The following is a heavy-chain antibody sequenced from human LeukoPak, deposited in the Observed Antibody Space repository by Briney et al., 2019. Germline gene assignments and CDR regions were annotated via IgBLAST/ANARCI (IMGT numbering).Heavy chain of an antibody. CDR1: GGSIRSYY. CDR3: ARSYDFWSGYYFDY. Sequence: SETLSLTCTVSGGSIRSYYWSWIRQPPGKGLEWIGYIYYSGSTNYNPSLKSRVTISVDTSKNQFSLKLSSVTAAGTAVYYCARSYDFWSGYYFDYWGQGTLVTVSS. D-gene: IGHD3-3*01. CDR2: IYYSGST. J-gene: IGHJ4*02. V-gene: IGHV4-59*01.